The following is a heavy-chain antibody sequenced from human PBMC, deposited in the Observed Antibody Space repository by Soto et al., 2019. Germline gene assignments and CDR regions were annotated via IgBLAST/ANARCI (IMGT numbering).Heavy chain of an antibody. CDR1: GFSFSDYF. J-gene: IGHJ5*02. CDR3: AIDNSQNYVTPAASSWFHP. D-gene: IGHD2-15*01. V-gene: IGHV1-46*01. Sequence: ASVKVSCKASGFSFSDYFMHWARQAPGQGLEWMGIINPSGDSRNYAQKFQGRVTITRDTSTSTVYMDLSSLRYEDTAVYYCAIDNSQNYVTPAASSWFHPWGQGTPVTVSS. CDR2: INPSGDSR.